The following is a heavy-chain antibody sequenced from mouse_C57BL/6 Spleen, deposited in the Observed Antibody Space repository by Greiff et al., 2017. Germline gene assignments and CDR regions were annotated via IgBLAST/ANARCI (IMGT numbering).Heavy chain of an antibody. CDR1: GYTFTSYW. V-gene: IGHV1-69*01. Sequence: QVQLQQSGAELVMPGASVKLSCKASGYTFTSYWMHWVKQRPGQGLEWIGEIDPSDSYTNYNQKFKGKSTLTVDKSSSTAYKQLSSLTSEDSAVYYCARDTTGGYFDVWGTGTTVTVSS. J-gene: IGHJ1*03. CDR3: ARDTTGGYFDV. CDR2: IDPSDSYT. D-gene: IGHD1-1*01.